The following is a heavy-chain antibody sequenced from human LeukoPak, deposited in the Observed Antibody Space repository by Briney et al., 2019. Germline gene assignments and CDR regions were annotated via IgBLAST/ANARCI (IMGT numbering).Heavy chain of an antibody. Sequence: WASVKVSCKASGGTFSSYAISWVRQAPGQGLEWMGGIMPIFGTANYAQKFQGRATITADESTSTAYMELSSLRSEDTAVYYCARAVSAAGLAYYYYGMDVWGQGTTVTVSS. CDR2: IMPIFGTA. V-gene: IGHV1-69*01. CDR1: GGTFSSYA. D-gene: IGHD6-13*01. CDR3: ARAVSAAGLAYYYYGMDV. J-gene: IGHJ6*02.